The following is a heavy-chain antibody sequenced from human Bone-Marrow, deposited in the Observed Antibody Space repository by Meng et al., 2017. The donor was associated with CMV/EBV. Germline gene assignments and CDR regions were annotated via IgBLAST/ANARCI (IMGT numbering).Heavy chain of an antibody. CDR3: ARRLGPYYFDD. CDR2: IYYSGST. V-gene: IGHV4-59*01. D-gene: IGHD6-6*01. Sequence: SETLSLTCTVSGGSISSYYWSWIRQHPGKGLEWIGYIYYSGSTNYNPSLKSRVTITVDTTKNQFSLKLSSVTAADTSVYYCARRLGPYYFDDWGQGTLVTVSS. CDR1: GGSISSYY. J-gene: IGHJ4*02.